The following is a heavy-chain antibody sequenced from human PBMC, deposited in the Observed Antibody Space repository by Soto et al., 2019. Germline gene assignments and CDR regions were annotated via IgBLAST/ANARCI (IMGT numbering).Heavy chain of an antibody. J-gene: IGHJ6*02. V-gene: IGHV3-21*01. CDR2: IRGFSPYT. CDR3: ARDRGYDAHDYYYNAMDV. D-gene: IGHD3-10*01. Sequence: GGSLRLSCISSGFTFRTYTMNWVRLAPGKGLEWVSGIRGFSPYTFYAESARGRFTMARDNAKNALFLQMDSLRAEDTAVYYCARDRGYDAHDYYYNAMDVWGQGTTVTVSS. CDR1: GFTFRTYT.